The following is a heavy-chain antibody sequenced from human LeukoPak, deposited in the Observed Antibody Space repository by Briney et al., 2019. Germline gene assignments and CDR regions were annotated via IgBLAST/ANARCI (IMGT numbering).Heavy chain of an antibody. CDR2: IYYSGST. V-gene: IGHV4-31*03. CDR1: GGSISSGSYY. D-gene: IGHD3-3*01. CDR3: ARGNDFWSGYSYYYYGMDV. J-gene: IGHJ6*02. Sequence: PSETLSLTCTVSGGSISSGSYYWSWIRQHPGKGLEWIGYIYYSGSTYYNPSLKSRVTISVDTSKNQFSLKLSSVTAADTAVYYCARGNDFWSGYSYYYYGMDVWGQGTTVTVSS.